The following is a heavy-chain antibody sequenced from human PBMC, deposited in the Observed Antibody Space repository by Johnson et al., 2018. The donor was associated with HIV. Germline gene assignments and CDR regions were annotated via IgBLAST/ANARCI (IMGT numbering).Heavy chain of an antibody. CDR2: ISNSGRTI. V-gene: IGHV3-11*04. Sequence: QMQLVESGGGLVKPGGSLRLSCAASGFTFSDYYMSWIRQAPGKGLEWVSYISNSGRTIYSADAVQGRFTISRDNAKNSLYVQMNSLSVEDTAVYYCAKEPAVGYSGSFSGGFDIWGQGTMVTVSS. J-gene: IGHJ3*02. CDR1: GFTFSDYY. CDR3: AKEPAVGYSGSFSGGFDI. D-gene: IGHD1-26*01.